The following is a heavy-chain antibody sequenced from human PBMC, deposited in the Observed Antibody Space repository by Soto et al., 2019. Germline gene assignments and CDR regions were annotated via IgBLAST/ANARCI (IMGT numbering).Heavy chain of an antibody. V-gene: IGHV3-23*01. J-gene: IGHJ4*02. D-gene: IGHD2-2*01. CDR2: ISGSGGTT. CDR3: AKDRSSTSCYAFDY. Sequence: EVQLLESGGGLVQPGGSLRLSCAASGFTFRNYAMSWARQAPGKGLEWVSAISGSGGTTHYADSVKGRFTISRDNSKNTRYLQMNSLRVEDTAVYYCAKDRSSTSCYAFDYWGQGSLVTVSS. CDR1: GFTFRNYA.